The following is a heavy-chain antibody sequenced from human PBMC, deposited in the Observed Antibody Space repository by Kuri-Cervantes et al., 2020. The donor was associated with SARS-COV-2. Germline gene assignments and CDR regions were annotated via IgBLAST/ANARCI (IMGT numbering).Heavy chain of an antibody. D-gene: IGHD6-13*01. V-gene: IGHV3-30-3*01. J-gene: IGHJ4*02. CDR1: GFTFNTYS. CDR2: ISYDGSNK. CDR3: ARDLSWAAAGSLDY. Sequence: LSLTCVGSGFTFNTYSLNWVRQAPGKGLEWVAVISYDGSNKYYADSVKGRFTISRDNSKNTLYLQMNSLRAEDTAVYYCARDLSWAAAGSLDYWGQGTLVTVSS.